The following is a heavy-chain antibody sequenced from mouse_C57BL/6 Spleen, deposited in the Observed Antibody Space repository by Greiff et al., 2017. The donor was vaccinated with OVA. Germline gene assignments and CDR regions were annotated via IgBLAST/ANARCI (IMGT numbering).Heavy chain of an antibody. CDR3: ARSGIYYDYGRDYFDY. V-gene: IGHV1-80*01. J-gene: IGHJ2*01. Sequence: QVQLQQSGAELVKPGASVKISCKASGYAFSSYWINWVKQRPGKGLEWIGQIYPGDGDTNYNGKFKGKATLTADKSSSTAYMQLSSLTSEDSAVYFWARSGIYYDYGRDYFDYWGQGTTRTVSS. CDR1: GYAFSSYW. CDR2: IYPGDGDT. D-gene: IGHD2-4*01.